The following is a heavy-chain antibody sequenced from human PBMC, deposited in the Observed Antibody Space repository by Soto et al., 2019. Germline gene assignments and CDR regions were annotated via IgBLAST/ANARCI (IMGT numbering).Heavy chain of an antibody. J-gene: IGHJ4*02. CDR1: GYVFTSFA. Sequence: ASVKVSCKPSGYVFTSFAIHWMRQAPGQGPEWMGWINTGNGDSKYSEKFQDRVTITRDTSATTAYMELSSLRSEDTAVYYCARSKTIVMPGFDHWGQGTLVTVSS. CDR2: INTGNGDS. D-gene: IGHD2-21*01. V-gene: IGHV1-3*04. CDR3: ARSKTIVMPGFDH.